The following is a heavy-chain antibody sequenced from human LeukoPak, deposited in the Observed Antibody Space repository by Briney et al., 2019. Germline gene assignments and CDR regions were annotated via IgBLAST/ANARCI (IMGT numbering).Heavy chain of an antibody. V-gene: IGHV3-7*01. CDR1: GFTFSTYW. D-gene: IGHD2-2*02. CDR3: ARYTEYYFDY. J-gene: IGHJ4*02. CDR2: MKRDGSEV. Sequence: PGGSLRLSCASSGFTFSTYWMTWVRQAPGKGLEWVANMKRDGSEVYYANSVKGHFTISRDNAKNSLYLQMNSLRAEDTAAYYCARYTEYYFDYWGQGTLVTVSS.